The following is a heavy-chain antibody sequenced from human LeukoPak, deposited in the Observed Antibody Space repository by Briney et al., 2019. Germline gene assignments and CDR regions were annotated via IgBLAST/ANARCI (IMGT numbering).Heavy chain of an antibody. D-gene: IGHD2-21*02. CDR3: TRRTAGHDY. CDR1: GVSFNDYY. Sequence: SETLSLTCAVSGVSFNDYYWSWIRQTPGKGLEWIGEINHSGYTNDSPSLKSRVTLSIDTSRKQFSLNLRSVTVADTGIYYCTRRTAGHDYWGQGALVTVSS. J-gene: IGHJ4*02. CDR2: INHSGYT. V-gene: IGHV4-34*01.